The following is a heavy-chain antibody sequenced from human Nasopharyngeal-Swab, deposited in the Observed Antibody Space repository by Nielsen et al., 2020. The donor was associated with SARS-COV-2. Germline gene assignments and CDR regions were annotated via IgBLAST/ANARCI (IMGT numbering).Heavy chain of an antibody. D-gene: IGHD3-9*01. CDR2: ISYDGSNK. V-gene: IGHV3-30*18. CDR3: AKEAGYYDIWTGYYLSLGYGMDV. CDR1: GFTFSSYG. Sequence: GGSLRLSCAASGFTFSSYGMHWVRQAPGKGLEWVAVISYDGSNKYYADSVKGRFTISRDNSKNTLYLQMNSLRAEDTAVYYCAKEAGYYDIWTGYYLSLGYGMDVWGQGTTVTVSS. J-gene: IGHJ6*02.